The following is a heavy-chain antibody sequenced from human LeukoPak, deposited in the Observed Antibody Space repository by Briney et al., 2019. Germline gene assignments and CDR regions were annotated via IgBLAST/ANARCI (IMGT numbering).Heavy chain of an antibody. V-gene: IGHV1-18*01. CDR3: ARDLVYESSGYWFDP. CDR1: GYTFTSYG. CDR2: ISAYNGNT. Sequence: ASVKVSCKASGYTFTSYGISWVRQAPGQGLEWMGWISAYNGNTNYAQKLQGRVTMTTDTSTSTAYMELRSLRSDDTAVYYCARDLVYESSGYWFDPWGQGTLVTVSS. J-gene: IGHJ5*02. D-gene: IGHD3-22*01.